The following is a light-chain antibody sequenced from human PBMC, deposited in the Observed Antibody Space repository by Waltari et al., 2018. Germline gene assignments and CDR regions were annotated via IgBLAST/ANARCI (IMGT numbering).Light chain of an antibody. Sequence: DIQLTQSPSFLSASVGDRVTFTCRASQGITTSLAWYQQKPGRVPELLIYGASTLQIGVTSRFSGSGSGTDFTLTISSLQPEDFATYYCQQLYTYPLTFGGGSKVEIK. CDR2: GAS. V-gene: IGKV1-9*01. CDR3: QQLYTYPLT. J-gene: IGKJ4*01. CDR1: QGITTS.